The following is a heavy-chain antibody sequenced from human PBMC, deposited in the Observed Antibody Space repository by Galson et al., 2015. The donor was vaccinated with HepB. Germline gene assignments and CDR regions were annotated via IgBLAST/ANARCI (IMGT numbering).Heavy chain of an antibody. CDR2: TYNSGSP. Sequence: TLSLTCAVSGASVSNGYHFWSWIRQPPGKGLEWIGYTYNSGSPNYSSSLKSRVTISLDTSKNQFSLKLTSVTAADTAVYFCARDGSYGDYKFWGQGILVTVSS. V-gene: IGHV4-61*01. D-gene: IGHD4-17*01. CDR3: ARDGSYGDYKF. J-gene: IGHJ4*02. CDR1: GASVSNGYHF.